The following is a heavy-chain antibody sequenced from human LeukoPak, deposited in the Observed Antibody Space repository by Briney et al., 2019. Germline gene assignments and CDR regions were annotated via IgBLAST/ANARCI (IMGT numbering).Heavy chain of an antibody. V-gene: IGHV4-59*01. D-gene: IGHD6-19*01. Sequence: SETLSLTCTVSGGSISNYYWSWFRQPPGKGLEWMGYIHHSGSTNYNPSLKSRLAMSVDKSKNQFSLKLSSLTAADTAVYYCARCLAGYSGGDDAFVIWGQGTMVTVSS. J-gene: IGHJ3*02. CDR3: ARCLAGYSGGDDAFVI. CDR2: IHHSGST. CDR1: GGSISNYY.